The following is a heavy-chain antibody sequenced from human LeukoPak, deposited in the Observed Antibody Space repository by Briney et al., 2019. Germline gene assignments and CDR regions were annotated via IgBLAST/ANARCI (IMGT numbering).Heavy chain of an antibody. CDR3: ARVRVGGIAAAGTQYYFDY. V-gene: IGHV3-53*04. CDR1: GFTVSSNY. J-gene: IGHJ4*02. Sequence: PGGSLRLSCAASGFTVSSNYMSWVRQAPGKGLEWVSVIYSGGSTYYADSVKGRFTISRHNSKNTLYLQMNSLRAEDTAVYYCARVRVGGIAAAGTQYYFDYWGQGTLVTVSS. D-gene: IGHD6-13*01. CDR2: IYSGGST.